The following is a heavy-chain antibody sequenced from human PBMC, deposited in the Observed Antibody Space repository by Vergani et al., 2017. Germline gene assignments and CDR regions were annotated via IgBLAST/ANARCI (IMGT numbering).Heavy chain of an antibody. J-gene: IGHJ4*02. Sequence: QVQLVQSGAEVQKPGASVKVSCKASGYTFTSYAMHWVRQAPGQRLKWMGWNNAGNGNTKYSQKFQGRVTITRDTSASTAYMELSSLGAEDTAVYYCARLVPAAQGSVCFDYWGQGTLVTVSS. CDR3: ARLVPAAQGSVCFDY. CDR2: NNAGNGNT. V-gene: IGHV1-3*01. D-gene: IGHD2-2*01. CDR1: GYTFTSYA.